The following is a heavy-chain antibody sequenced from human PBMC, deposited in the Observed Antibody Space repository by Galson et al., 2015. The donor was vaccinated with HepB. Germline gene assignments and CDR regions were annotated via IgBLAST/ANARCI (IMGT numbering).Heavy chain of an antibody. J-gene: IGHJ4*02. V-gene: IGHV4-31*03. CDR2: IYYSGST. CDR3: AYGYYDFWSGYPSFDY. CDR1: GGSISSGGYY. D-gene: IGHD3-3*01. Sequence: TLSLTCTVSGGSISSGGYYWSWIRQHPGKGLEWIGYIYYSGSTYYNPSLKSRVTISVDTSKNQFSLKLSSVTAADTAVYYCAYGYYDFWSGYPSFDYWGQGTLVTVSS.